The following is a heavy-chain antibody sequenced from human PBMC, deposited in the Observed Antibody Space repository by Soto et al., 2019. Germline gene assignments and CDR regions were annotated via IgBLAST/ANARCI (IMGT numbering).Heavy chain of an antibody. J-gene: IGHJ6*02. D-gene: IGHD3-16*01. CDR3: ARDLAMDV. CDR1: GFTFRNYP. V-gene: IGHV3-23*01. Sequence: GGSLRLSCTASGFTFRNYPMSWVRQAPGKGRDWVSAISGSADNTYYADSVKGRFSVSRDDSKNTLYLQMSSLRAEDTAVYYCARDLAMDVWGQGTTVTVSS. CDR2: ISGSADNT.